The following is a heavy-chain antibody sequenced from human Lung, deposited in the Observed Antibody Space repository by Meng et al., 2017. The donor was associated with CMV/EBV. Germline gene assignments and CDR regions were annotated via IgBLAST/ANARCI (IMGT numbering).Heavy chain of an antibody. CDR1: GFTFSSFA. Sequence: GESLKISCAASGFTFSSFAMHWVRQAPGKGLEWVAVMSYDGGNKYYADSVMGRFTISRDNSKSALYLQMNSLRVEDTAVYYCAKAHEILGSCSLTSCYWGVDYWGQGTXVTVYS. D-gene: IGHD2-2*01. CDR2: MSYDGGNK. V-gene: IGHV3-30-3*01. J-gene: IGHJ4*02. CDR3: AKAHEILGSCSLTSCYWGVDY.